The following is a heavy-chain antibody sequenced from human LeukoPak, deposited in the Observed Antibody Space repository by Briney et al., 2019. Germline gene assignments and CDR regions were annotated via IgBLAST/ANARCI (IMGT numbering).Heavy chain of an antibody. CDR3: ARDGYSSGWSDYFDY. J-gene: IGHJ4*02. CDR2: IKQDGSEK. CDR1: GFTFSSYW. V-gene: IGHV3-7*01. D-gene: IGHD6-19*01. Sequence: PGGSLRLSCAASGFTFSSYWMSWVRQAPGKGLEWVANIKQDGSEKYYVDSVKGRFTISRDNAKNSLYLQMNNLRAEDTAVYYCARDGYSSGWSDYFDYWGQGTLVTVSS.